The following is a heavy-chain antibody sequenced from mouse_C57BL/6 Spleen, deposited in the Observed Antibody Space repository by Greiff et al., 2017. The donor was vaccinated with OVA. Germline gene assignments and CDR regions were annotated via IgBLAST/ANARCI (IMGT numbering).Heavy chain of an antibody. Sequence: EVKLMESGPELVKPGASVKISCKASGYSFTDYNMNWVKQSNGKSLEWIGVINPNYGTTSYNQKFKGKATLTVDQSSSTAYMQLNSLTSEDSAVYYCASQGSYYYGSSPVYFDYWGQGTTLTVSS. CDR3: ASQGSYYYGSSPVYFDY. CDR2: INPNYGTT. CDR1: GYSFTDYN. J-gene: IGHJ2*01. D-gene: IGHD1-1*01. V-gene: IGHV1-39*01.